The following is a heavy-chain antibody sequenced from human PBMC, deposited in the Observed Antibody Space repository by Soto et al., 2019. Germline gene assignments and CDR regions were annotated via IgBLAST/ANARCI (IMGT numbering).Heavy chain of an antibody. D-gene: IGHD3-3*02. CDR1: GGSISSYY. Sequence: SETLSLTCTVSGGSISSYYWSWIRQPPGKGLEWIGYIYYSGSTNYNPSLKSRVTISVDTSKNQFSLKLSSVTAADTAVYYCARDEGGVISRYNWFDPWGRRTLVTVSS. CDR3: ARDEGGVISRYNWFDP. J-gene: IGHJ5*02. CDR2: IYYSGST. V-gene: IGHV4-59*01.